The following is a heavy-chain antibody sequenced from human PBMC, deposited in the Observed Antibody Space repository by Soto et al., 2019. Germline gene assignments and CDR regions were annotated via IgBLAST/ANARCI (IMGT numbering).Heavy chain of an antibody. V-gene: IGHV2-5*02. J-gene: IGHJ4*02. CDR1: GFSLSTSGVG. Sequence: QITLKESGPTLVKPTQTLTLTCTFSGFSLSTSGVGVGWIRQPPGKALEWLALIYWDDDKRYSPSLKSRLTITKDTSKNQVVLTMTNMDPVDTATYYCAHSGGMYYDILIGYDKGGIYFDYWGQGTLVTVSS. CDR3: AHSGGMYYDILIGYDKGGIYFDY. D-gene: IGHD3-9*01. CDR2: IYWDDDK.